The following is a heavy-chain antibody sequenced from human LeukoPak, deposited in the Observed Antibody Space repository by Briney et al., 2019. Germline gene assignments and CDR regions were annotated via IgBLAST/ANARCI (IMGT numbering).Heavy chain of an antibody. CDR2: ISYDGSNK. CDR1: GFTFSSYA. J-gene: IGHJ4*02. D-gene: IGHD2-2*02. Sequence: GGSLRLSCAASGFTFSSYAMHWVRQAPGKGLEWVAVISYDGSNKYYADSVKGRFTISRDNSKNTLYLQMNSLRAEDTAVYYCARDSYQLLYRFDYWGQGTLVTVSS. CDR3: ARDSYQLLYRFDY. V-gene: IGHV3-30-3*01.